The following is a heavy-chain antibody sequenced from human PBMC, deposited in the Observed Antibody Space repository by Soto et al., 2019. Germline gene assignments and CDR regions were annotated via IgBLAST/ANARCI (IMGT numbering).Heavy chain of an antibody. J-gene: IGHJ3*01. V-gene: IGHV3-30*18. CDR2: ISYDGSNK. Sequence: GGSLRLSCAASGFTFSSYGMHWVRQAPGKGLEWVAVISYDGSNKYYADSVKGRFTISRDNSKNTLYLQMNSLRAEDTAVYYCAKEVEEGSGYGPHDFWGQGTMVTVSS. CDR1: GFTFSSYG. D-gene: IGHD5-12*01. CDR3: AKEVEEGSGYGPHDF.